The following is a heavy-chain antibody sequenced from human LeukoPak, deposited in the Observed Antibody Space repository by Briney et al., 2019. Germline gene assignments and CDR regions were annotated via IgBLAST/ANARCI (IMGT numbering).Heavy chain of an antibody. V-gene: IGHV4-34*01. D-gene: IGHD1-7*01. CDR2: INHSGST. CDR3: ARHAHFTGTTINPSYYYYMDV. Sequence: PSETLSLTRAVYGGSFSGYYWSWIRQPPGKGLEWIGEINHSGSTNYNPSLKSRVTISVDTSKNQFSLKLSSVTAADTAVYYCARHAHFTGTTINPSYYYYMDVWGKGTTVTVSS. CDR1: GGSFSGYY. J-gene: IGHJ6*03.